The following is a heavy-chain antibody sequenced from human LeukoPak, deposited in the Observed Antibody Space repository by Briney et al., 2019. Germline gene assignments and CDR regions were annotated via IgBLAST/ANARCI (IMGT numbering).Heavy chain of an antibody. J-gene: IGHJ6*02. Sequence: GGSLRLSCAASGFTFSDYYMSWIRQAPGKGLEWVSYISSSGSTIYYAASVKGRFTISRDNAKNSLYLQMNSLRAEDTAVYYCARIGVSAMGYYYYGMDVWGQGTTVTVSS. CDR2: ISSSGSTI. V-gene: IGHV3-11*01. CDR3: ARIGVSAMGYYYYGMDV. CDR1: GFTFSDYY. D-gene: IGHD2-21*02.